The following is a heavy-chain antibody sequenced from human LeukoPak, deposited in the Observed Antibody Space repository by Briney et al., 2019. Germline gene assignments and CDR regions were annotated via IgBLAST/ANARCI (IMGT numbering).Heavy chain of an antibody. D-gene: IGHD5-12*01. CDR1: GSTFTSYW. CDR2: IKQDGSEK. CDR3: ARGPSGYHNT. J-gene: IGHJ4*02. V-gene: IGHV3-7*01. Sequence: GGSLRLSCAASGSTFTSYWMTWVRQAPGKGLEWVANIKQDGSEKYYVDSVKGRFPISRDNAKNSLYLQMNSLRAEDTAVYHCARGPSGYHNTGGQGTLVTVSS.